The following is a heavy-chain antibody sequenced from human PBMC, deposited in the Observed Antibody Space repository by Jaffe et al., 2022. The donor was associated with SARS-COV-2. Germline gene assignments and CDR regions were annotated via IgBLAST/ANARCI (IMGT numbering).Heavy chain of an antibody. V-gene: IGHV1-46*04. J-gene: IGHJ6*03. CDR2: INPAGGST. CDR1: GYTFTNYY. Sequence: QVQLVQSGAEVKRPGASVQVSCKASGYTFTNYYTHWVRQAPGQGLEWMGIINPAGGSTSYAQKLQGRVTMTRDTSTSTVYMELSSLRSDDTAVYYCARGDYYYMDVWGKGTTVTVSS. CDR3: ARGDYYYMDV.